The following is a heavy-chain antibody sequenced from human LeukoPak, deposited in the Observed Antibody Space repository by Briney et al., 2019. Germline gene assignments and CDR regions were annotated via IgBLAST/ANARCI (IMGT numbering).Heavy chain of an antibody. V-gene: IGHV4-39*07. CDR2: IYYSGRN. CDR1: GGSISSSSYY. CDR3: ARDGYGGVDY. J-gene: IGHJ4*02. D-gene: IGHD3-10*01. Sequence: SETLSLTCTVSGGSISSSSYYWGWIRQPPGKGLECIGSIYYSGRNYYNPSLKSRVTISVDTSKKQFSLKLSSVTAADTAVYYCARDGYGGVDYWGQGTLVTVSS.